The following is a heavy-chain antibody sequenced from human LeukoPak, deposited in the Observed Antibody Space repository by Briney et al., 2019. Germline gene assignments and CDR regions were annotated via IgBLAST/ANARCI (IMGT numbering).Heavy chain of an antibody. CDR2: IKQDGSEK. D-gene: IGHD2-15*01. Sequence: QSGGSLRLSCAASGFTFSSYWMSWVRQAPGKGLEWVANIKQDGSEKYYVDSVKGRFTISRDNAKNSLYLQMNSLRAEDTAVYFCARDVVPGYCSGGTCYPLDHWGQGTLVTVSS. CDR1: GFTFSSYW. V-gene: IGHV3-7*01. CDR3: ARDVVPGYCSGGTCYPLDH. J-gene: IGHJ4*02.